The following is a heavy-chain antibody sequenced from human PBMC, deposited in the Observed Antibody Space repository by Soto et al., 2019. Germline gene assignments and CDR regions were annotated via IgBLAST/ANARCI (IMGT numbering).Heavy chain of an antibody. D-gene: IGHD2-21*01. Sequence: ASVKVSCKASGYTFTSYAMHWVRQAPGQRLEWMGWINAGNGNTKYSQKFQGRVTITRDTSASTAYMELSSLRSEDTAVYYCARRHSSSTVVFDPWGQGTLVTVSS. CDR1: GYTFTSYA. CDR3: ARRHSSSTVVFDP. V-gene: IGHV1-3*01. J-gene: IGHJ5*02. CDR2: INAGNGNT.